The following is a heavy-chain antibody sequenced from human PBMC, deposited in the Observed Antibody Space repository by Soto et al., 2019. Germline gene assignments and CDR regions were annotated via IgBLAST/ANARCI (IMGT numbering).Heavy chain of an antibody. CDR1: GGSFSGYY. CDR3: ARGVIAPYCSGGSCYSLIVYYYYYMDV. V-gene: IGHV4-34*01. D-gene: IGHD2-15*01. Sequence: SETLSLTCTVYGGSFSGYYWSWIRQPPGKGLEWIGEINHSGSTNYNPSLKSRVTISVDTSKNQFSLKLGSVTAADPAVYYCARGVIAPYCSGGSCYSLIVYYYYYMDVWGKGTTVTVSS. CDR2: INHSGST. J-gene: IGHJ6*03.